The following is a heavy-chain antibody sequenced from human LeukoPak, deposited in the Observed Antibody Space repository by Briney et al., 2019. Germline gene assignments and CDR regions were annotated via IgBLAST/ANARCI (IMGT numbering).Heavy chain of an antibody. J-gene: IGHJ4*02. CDR2: ISYDGSNK. CDR3: VPEMATMYY. D-gene: IGHD5-24*01. CDR1: GFTFSSYG. V-gene: IGHV3-30*03. Sequence: GGSLRLSCAASGFTFSSYGMHWVRQAPAKGLEWVAVISYDGSNKYYADSVKGRFTISRDNSKNTLYLQMNSLRAEDTAVYYCVPEMATMYYWGQGTLVTVSS.